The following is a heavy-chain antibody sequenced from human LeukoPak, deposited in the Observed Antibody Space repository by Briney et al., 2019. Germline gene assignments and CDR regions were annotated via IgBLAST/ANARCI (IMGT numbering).Heavy chain of an antibody. V-gene: IGHV1-2*02. CDR1: GYTFTCYY. CDR3: ARAHRRTVRENWNYSWFDP. Sequence: ASVKVSCKASGYTFTCYYMHWVRQAPGQGLEWMGWINPNSGGTNYARKFQGRVTMTRDTSISTAYMELSRLRSDDTAVYYCARAHRRTVRENWNYSWFDPWGQGTLVTVSS. J-gene: IGHJ5*02. CDR2: INPNSGGT. D-gene: IGHD1-7*01.